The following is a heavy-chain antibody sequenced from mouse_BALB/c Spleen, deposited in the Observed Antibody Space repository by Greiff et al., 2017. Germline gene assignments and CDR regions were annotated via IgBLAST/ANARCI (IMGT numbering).Heavy chain of an antibody. CDR3: TRDGYYRYFGV. Sequence: QVQLQQSGAELVRPGASVTLSCKASGYTFTDYEMHWVKQTPVHGLEWIGAIDPETGGTAYNQKFKGKATLTADKSSSTAYMELRSLTSEDSAVYYCTRDGYYRYFGVWGAGTTVTVAS. J-gene: IGHJ1*01. CDR2: IDPETGGT. V-gene: IGHV1-15*01. CDR1: GYTFTDYE. D-gene: IGHD2-3*01.